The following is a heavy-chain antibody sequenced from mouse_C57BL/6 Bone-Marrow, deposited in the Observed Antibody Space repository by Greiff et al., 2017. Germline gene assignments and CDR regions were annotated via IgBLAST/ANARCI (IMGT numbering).Heavy chain of an antibody. V-gene: IGHV5-12*01. J-gene: IGHJ4*01. CDR1: GFTFSDYY. CDR2: ISNGGGSN. D-gene: IGHD3-2*02. CDR3: ARRGLRGDY. Sequence: EVKLVESGGGLVQPGGSLKLSCAASGFTFSDYYMYWVRQTPEKRLEWVAYISNGGGSNYYPDTVKGRFTISRDYAKNTLYLQMSRLKSEDTAMYYCARRGLRGDYWGQGTSGTVAS.